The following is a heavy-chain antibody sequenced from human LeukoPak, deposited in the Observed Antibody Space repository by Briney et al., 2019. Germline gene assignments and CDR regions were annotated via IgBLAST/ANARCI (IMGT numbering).Heavy chain of an antibody. Sequence: SETLSLTCTVSGGSISSYYWSWIRQPPGKGLEWIGYIYYSGSTNYNPSLKSRVTISVDTSKNQFSLKLSSVTAADTAVYYCALSDYYGSGSFFWFDPWGQGPLVTGSS. CDR1: GGSISSYY. CDR2: IYYSGST. V-gene: IGHV4-59*01. CDR3: ALSDYYGSGSFFWFDP. D-gene: IGHD3-10*01. J-gene: IGHJ5*02.